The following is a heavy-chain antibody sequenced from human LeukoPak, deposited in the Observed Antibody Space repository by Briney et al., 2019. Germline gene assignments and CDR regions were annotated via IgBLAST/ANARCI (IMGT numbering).Heavy chain of an antibody. CDR1: GYTFTNYY. Sequence: ASVKVSCKAFGYTFTNYYMHWVRQAPGQGLEWMGLINPTGSSTNYAQKFRGRVTMTRDTSTTTVYMELSSLRSEDTAVDYCAREESGGYFDYWGQGTLVTVSS. J-gene: IGHJ4*02. D-gene: IGHD2-8*02. V-gene: IGHV1-46*01. CDR2: INPTGSST. CDR3: AREESGGYFDY.